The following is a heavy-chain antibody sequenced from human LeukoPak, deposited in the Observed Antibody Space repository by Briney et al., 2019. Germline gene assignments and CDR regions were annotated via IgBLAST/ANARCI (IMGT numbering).Heavy chain of an antibody. V-gene: IGHV4-61*01. J-gene: IGHJ4*02. Sequence: SETLSLTCTVSGGSISSSSYYWSWIRQPPGKGLEWIGYIYYSGSTNYNPSLKSRVTISVDTSKNQFSLKLSSVTAADTAVYYCARAVDHSYGPRSLDYWGQGTLVAVSS. CDR1: GGSISSSSYY. D-gene: IGHD3-16*01. CDR3: ARAVDHSYGPRSLDY. CDR2: IYYSGST.